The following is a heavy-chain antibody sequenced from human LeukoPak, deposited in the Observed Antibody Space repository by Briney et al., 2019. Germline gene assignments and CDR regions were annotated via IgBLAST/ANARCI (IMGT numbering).Heavy chain of an antibody. D-gene: IGHD3-22*01. CDR3: ARSYYYDSSGSKDAFDI. J-gene: IGHJ3*02. CDR1: GYSISSGGYY. CDR2: IYTSGST. Sequence: SETLSLTCTVSGYSISSGGYYWSWIRQPAGKGLEWIGRIYTSGSTNYNPSLKSRVTISVDTSKNQFPLQMTSVTAADTAMYYCARSYYYDSSGSKDAFDIWGQGTMVTVSS. V-gene: IGHV4-61*02.